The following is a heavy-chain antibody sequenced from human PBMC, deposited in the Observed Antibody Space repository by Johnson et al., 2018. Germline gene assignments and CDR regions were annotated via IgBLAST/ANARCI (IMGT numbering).Heavy chain of an antibody. CDR2: IWSDGSNK. D-gene: IGHD3-10*01. V-gene: IGHV3-33*01. J-gene: IGHJ6*03. Sequence: VQLVETGGGVVQPGRSLRLSCAASGFTFSSYGMHWVRQAPGKGLEWVAVIWSDGSNKYYADSVKGRFTISRDSSKNTLYLQMNSLRAGDTAVYYCSRARRGGSGGYCRKDYYYYMDVWGKGTTVTVSS. CDR1: GFTFSSYG. CDR3: SRARRGGSGGYCRKDYYYYMDV.